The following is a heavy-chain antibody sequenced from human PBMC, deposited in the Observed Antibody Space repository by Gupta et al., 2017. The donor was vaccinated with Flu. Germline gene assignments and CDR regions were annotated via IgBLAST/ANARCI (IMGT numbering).Heavy chain of an antibody. J-gene: IGHJ4*02. CDR3: ANLIQDFNYFDY. CDR2: ISGSGGST. CDR1: GFTFSSYA. V-gene: IGHV3-23*01. D-gene: IGHD3-3*01. Sequence: EVQLLESGGGLVQPGGSLRLSCAASGFTFSSYAMSWVRPAPGKGLEWVSAISGSGGSTYYADSVKGRFTISRDNSKNTLYLQMNSLRAEDTAVYYCANLIQDFNYFDYWGQGTLVTVSS.